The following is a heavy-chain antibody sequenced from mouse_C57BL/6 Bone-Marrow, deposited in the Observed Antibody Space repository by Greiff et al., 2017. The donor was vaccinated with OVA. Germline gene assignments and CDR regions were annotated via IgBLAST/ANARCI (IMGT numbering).Heavy chain of an antibody. CDR1: GYTFTRDG. CDR3: AKLGLFAY. CDR2: IYPRSGNT. D-gene: IGHD4-1*01. Sequence: VKLREGGAGLASRGGSVNLSRNASGYTFTRDGISSVTHSPVPGLEWIGEIYPRSGNTYYNEKFKGKATLTADKSSSTAYMELRSLTSEDSAVYFCAKLGLFAYWGQGTLVTVS. V-gene: IGHV1-81*01. J-gene: IGHJ3*01.